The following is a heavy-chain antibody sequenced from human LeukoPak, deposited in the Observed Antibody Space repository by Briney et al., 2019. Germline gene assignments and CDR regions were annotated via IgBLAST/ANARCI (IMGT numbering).Heavy chain of an antibody. CDR2: IYYSGST. D-gene: IGHD6-19*01. Sequence: SETLSLTCTVSGGSISSSSYYWGWIRQPPGKGLEWIGGIYYSGSTYYNPSLKSRVTISVDTSKNQFSLKLSSVTAADTAVYYCASVPYSSGWYCYFDYWGQGTLVTVSS. CDR1: GGSISSSSYY. CDR3: ASVPYSSGWYCYFDY. J-gene: IGHJ4*02. V-gene: IGHV4-39*01.